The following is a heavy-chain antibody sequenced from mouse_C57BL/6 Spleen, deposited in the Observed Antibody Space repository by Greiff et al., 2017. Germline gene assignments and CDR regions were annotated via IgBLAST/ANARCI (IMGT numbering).Heavy chain of an antibody. Sequence: EVQRVESGAGLVKPGGSLKLSCAASGFTFSSYAMTWVRQTPEKRLEWVAYISSGGDYIYSADTVKGRFTISRDNARNTLYLQLSSLEAEDTAMYYCTRDGLLDCYFDVWGTGTTVTVSS. CDR3: TRDGLLDCYFDV. J-gene: IGHJ1*03. CDR2: ISSGGDYI. V-gene: IGHV5-9-1*02. CDR1: GFTFSSYA.